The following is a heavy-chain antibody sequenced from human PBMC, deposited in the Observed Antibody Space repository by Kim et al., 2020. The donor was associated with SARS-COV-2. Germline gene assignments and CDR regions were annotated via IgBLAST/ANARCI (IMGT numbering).Heavy chain of an antibody. V-gene: IGHV3-30*02. Sequence: YAASGKGRFTISRDNSKNTLYLQMNSLRAEDTAVYYCAKDGGSSWNFFDYWGQGTLVTVSS. J-gene: IGHJ4*02. CDR3: AKDGGSSWNFFDY. D-gene: IGHD6-13*01.